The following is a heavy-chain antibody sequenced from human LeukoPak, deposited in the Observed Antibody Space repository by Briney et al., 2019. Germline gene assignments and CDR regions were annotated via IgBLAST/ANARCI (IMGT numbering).Heavy chain of an antibody. J-gene: IGHJ5*02. CDR3: ARAVTYFYGSVTYDWFDP. Sequence: GGSLRLSCAASGFTFSSYWMHRVRQTPGKGLMWVSRIESDGSTIYADSVKDRFTISRDNGKNTVYLQMNSLRVDDTAMYYCARAVTYFYGSVTYDWFDPWGQGTLVTVSS. CDR2: IESDGST. CDR1: GFTFSSYW. D-gene: IGHD3-10*01. V-gene: IGHV3-74*01.